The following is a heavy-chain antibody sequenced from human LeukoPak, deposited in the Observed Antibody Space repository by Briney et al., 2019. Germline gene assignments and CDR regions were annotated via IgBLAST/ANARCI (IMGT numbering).Heavy chain of an antibody. D-gene: IGHD2-8*01. V-gene: IGHV3-7*01. Sequence: GGSLRLSCAASGFTFSSYWMSWVRQAPGKGLEWVVNIKQDGSEKYYVDSVKGRFTISRDNPKNTLYLQMNSLRAEDTAVYYCAKDMEGVGDFWGQGTLVTVSS. CDR1: GFTFSSYW. CDR3: AKDMEGVGDF. CDR2: IKQDGSEK. J-gene: IGHJ4*02.